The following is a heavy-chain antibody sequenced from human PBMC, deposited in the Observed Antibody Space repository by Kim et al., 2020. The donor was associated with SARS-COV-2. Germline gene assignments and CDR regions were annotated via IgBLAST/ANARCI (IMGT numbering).Heavy chain of an antibody. V-gene: IGHV3-23*01. CDR2: ISGSGGSA. J-gene: IGHJ4*02. CDR3: AKTGVAATVKGYFDY. Sequence: GGSLRLSCAASGFTFSSYAMSWVRQAPGKGLEWVSGISGSGGSAYYADSVKGRFTISRDNSKNTLYLQMNSLRAEYTAVFYCAKTGVAATVKGYFDYWGQGTLVTVSS. D-gene: IGHD6-13*01. CDR1: GFTFSSYA.